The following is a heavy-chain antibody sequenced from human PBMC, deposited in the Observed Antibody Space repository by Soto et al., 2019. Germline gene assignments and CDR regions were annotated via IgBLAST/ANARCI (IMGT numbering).Heavy chain of an antibody. J-gene: IGHJ5*02. D-gene: IGHD4-17*01. CDR2: INHSGST. CDR1: GGSFSGYY. Sequence: PSETLSLTCAVYGGSFSGYYRSWIRPPPGKALEWIGEINHSGSTHYNPSLKSRVTISIDTSTNRFSLNLTSVTAADTAVYFCSRLRWETENNYFDPWGQGALVTVSS. V-gene: IGHV4-34*01. CDR3: SRLRWETENNYFDP.